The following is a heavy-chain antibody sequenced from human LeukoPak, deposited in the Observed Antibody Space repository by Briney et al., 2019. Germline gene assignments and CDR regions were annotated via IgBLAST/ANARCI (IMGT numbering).Heavy chain of an antibody. J-gene: IGHJ6*02. CDR1: GGTFSSYA. D-gene: IGHD1-26*01. CDR3: AGTIVGATPWDYYYYGMDV. Sequence: GASVKVSCKASGGTFSSYAISWVRQAPGQGLEWMGGIIPIFGTANYAQKFQGRVTITADESTSTAYMELSSLRSEDTAVYYCAGTIVGATPWDYYYYGMDVWGQGTTVTVSS. CDR2: IIPIFGTA. V-gene: IGHV1-69*01.